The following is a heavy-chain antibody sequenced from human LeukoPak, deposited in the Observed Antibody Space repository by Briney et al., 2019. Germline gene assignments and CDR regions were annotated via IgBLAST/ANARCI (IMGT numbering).Heavy chain of an antibody. CDR2: IYPGDSDV. J-gene: IGHJ5*01. CDR1: GYIFTNYW. V-gene: IGHV5-51*01. CDR3: ARTFPPQIFESNRFDS. Sequence: GESLKISCTGSGYIFTNYWIGWVRQMPGKGLEWMGIIYPGDSDVRYSPSFQGQVILSADKSINTAYLQWSALKASDTAMYYCARTFPPQIFESNRFDSLGQGSLVT. D-gene: IGHD3-3*01.